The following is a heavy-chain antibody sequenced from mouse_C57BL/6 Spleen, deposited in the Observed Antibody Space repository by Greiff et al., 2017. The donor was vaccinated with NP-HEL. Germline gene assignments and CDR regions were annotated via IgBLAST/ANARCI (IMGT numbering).Heavy chain of an antibody. CDR1: GYTFTSYW. J-gene: IGHJ2*01. Sequence: VQLQQPGAELVKPGASVKLSCKASGYTFTSYWMHWVKQRPGQGLEWIGMIHPNSGSTNYNEKFKSKATLTVDKSSSTAYMQLSSLTSEDSAVYYCARGEDYGSSPYYFDYWGQGTTLTVSS. D-gene: IGHD1-1*01. CDR2: IHPNSGST. V-gene: IGHV1-64*01. CDR3: ARGEDYGSSPYYFDY.